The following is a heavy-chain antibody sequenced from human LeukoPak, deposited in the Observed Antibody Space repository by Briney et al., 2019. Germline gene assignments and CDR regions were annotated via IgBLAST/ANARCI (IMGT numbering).Heavy chain of an antibody. J-gene: IGHJ6*03. CDR3: ARDCGGSCYPYYYYYYMDV. D-gene: IGHD2-15*01. Sequence: ASVKVSCKVSGYTFTGYYMHWVRQAPGQGLEWMGWINPNSGGTNYAQKFQGRVTMTRDTSISTAYMELSRLRSDDTAVYYCARDCGGSCYPYYYYYYMDVWGKGTTVTVSS. V-gene: IGHV1-2*02. CDR2: INPNSGGT. CDR1: GYTFTGYY.